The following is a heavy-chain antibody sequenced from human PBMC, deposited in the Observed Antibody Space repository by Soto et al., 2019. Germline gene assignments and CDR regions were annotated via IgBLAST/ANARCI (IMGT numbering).Heavy chain of an antibody. CDR3: ARAGGAPLLGDL. CDR2: ISAYNGNT. Sequence: QVQLVQSGAEVKKPGASVKVSCKASGYTFSTYGITWVRQAPGQGLEWMGWISAYNGNTNYAQKFQGRVTMTTDTSTSTAYMELRSLGSDDMAVYYCARAGGAPLLGDLWGRGTLVTVSS. J-gene: IGHJ2*01. V-gene: IGHV1-18*03. D-gene: IGHD1-26*01. CDR1: GYTFSTYG.